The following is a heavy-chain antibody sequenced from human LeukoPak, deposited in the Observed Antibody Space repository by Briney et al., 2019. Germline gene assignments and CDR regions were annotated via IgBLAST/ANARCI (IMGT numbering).Heavy chain of an antibody. J-gene: IGHJ4*02. CDR2: ISTDGYTT. Sequence: PGGSLRLSCAASGLAFSAYKMDWVRQAPRKGLVWVSRISTDGYTTDYAHFVQGRFTASRDNTKNTWSLEMDSLRDDDTAVYYCVVGGSPDYWGQGTLVTVSS. D-gene: IGHD2-15*01. V-gene: IGHV3-74*01. CDR3: VVGGSPDY. CDR1: GLAFSAYK.